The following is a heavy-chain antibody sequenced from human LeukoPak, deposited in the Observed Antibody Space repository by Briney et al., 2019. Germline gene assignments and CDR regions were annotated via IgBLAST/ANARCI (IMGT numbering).Heavy chain of an antibody. D-gene: IGHD4-17*01. Sequence: ASVKVSCKASGYTFTSYDINWVRPATGQGLEWMGWMNPNSGNTGYAQKFQGRVTMTRNTSISTAYMELSSLRSEDTAVYYCARIGDYAGHDAFDIWGQGTMVTVSS. CDR1: GYTFTSYD. J-gene: IGHJ3*02. V-gene: IGHV1-8*01. CDR2: MNPNSGNT. CDR3: ARIGDYAGHDAFDI.